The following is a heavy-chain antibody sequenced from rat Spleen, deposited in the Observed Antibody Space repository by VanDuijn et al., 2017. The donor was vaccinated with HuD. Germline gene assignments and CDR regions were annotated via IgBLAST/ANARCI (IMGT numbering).Heavy chain of an antibody. D-gene: IGHD1-4*01. CDR2: IWSGGDT. CDR1: GFSLTSDG. CDR3: TKECYPGITYYFDY. J-gene: IGHJ2*01. Sequence: QVQLKESGPGLVQPSQTLSLTCTASGFSLTSDGVHWVRQPPGKGLEWIGAIWSGGDTDYNSALKSRLSINRDTSKSQVLLKMNSLQTEDTAIYFCTKECYPGITYYFDYWGQGVMVTVST. V-gene: IGHV2-15*01.